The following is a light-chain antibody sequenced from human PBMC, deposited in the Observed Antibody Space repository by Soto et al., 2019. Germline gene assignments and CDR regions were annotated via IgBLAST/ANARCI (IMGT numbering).Light chain of an antibody. V-gene: IGLV2-23*01. CDR3: CSNAAGSTYV. CDR1: ITDIGAYNY. CDR2: EAS. J-gene: IGLJ1*01. Sequence: ALTQPASVSGSPGQSITISCTGTITDIGAYNYVSWYQQHPGKAPKLIIFEASKRPSGVSNRFSGSKSGSTASLTISGLQDEDEADYYCCSNAAGSTYVFGTGTKLTVL.